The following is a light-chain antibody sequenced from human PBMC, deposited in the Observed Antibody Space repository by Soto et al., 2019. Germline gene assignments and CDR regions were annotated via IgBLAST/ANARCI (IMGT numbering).Light chain of an antibody. V-gene: IGKV1-39*01. Sequence: DIQMTQSPSFLSASVGDRVTITCRASQSISSYLNWYQQKPGKAPKLLIYAASSLQSGVPSRFSGSGSGTDFTLTISSLQPEDFATYYCQQSYSTPYTFDQGTKLEIK. J-gene: IGKJ2*01. CDR1: QSISSY. CDR3: QQSYSTPYT. CDR2: AAS.